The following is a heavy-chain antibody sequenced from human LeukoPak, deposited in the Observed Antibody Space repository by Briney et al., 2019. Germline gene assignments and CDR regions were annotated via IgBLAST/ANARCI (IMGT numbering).Heavy chain of an antibody. J-gene: IGHJ4*02. CDR3: ARGQLGDFDY. Sequence: PSETLCLTCTVSGGSISSYYWSWIRQPPGKGLEWIGYVYYSGSTNYNPSLKSRATISVDMSKNQFSLKLSSVTAADTAVYYCARGQLGDFDYWGQGTLVTVSS. CDR2: VYYSGST. D-gene: IGHD6-13*01. CDR1: GGSISSYY. V-gene: IGHV4-59*01.